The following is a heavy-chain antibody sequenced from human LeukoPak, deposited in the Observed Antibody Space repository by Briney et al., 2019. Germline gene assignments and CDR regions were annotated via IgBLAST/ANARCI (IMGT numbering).Heavy chain of an antibody. V-gene: IGHV3-7*01. D-gene: IGHD3-22*01. CDR1: GFTFSRYW. J-gene: IGHJ5*02. CDR2: IKQDGSDE. Sequence: PGGSLRLSCAASGFTFSRYWMSWVRQAPGKGLEWVATIKQDGSDEYYVDSVKGRFTISRDNAKNSLYLQIDGLRAEDTAVYHCARKLYYYDTSPASWFDPWGQGTLVTVSS. CDR3: ARKLYYYDTSPASWFDP.